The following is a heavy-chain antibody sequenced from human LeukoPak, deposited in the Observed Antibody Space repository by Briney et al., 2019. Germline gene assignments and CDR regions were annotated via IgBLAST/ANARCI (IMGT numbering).Heavy chain of an antibody. V-gene: IGHV1-2*02. CDR1: GYTFTGYY. D-gene: IGHD5-12*01. J-gene: IGHJ3*02. Sequence: ASVKVSCKASGYTFTGYYMHWVRQAPGQGLEWMGWINPNSGGTNYAQKFQGRVTMTRDTSISTAYMELSRLRSDDTAVYYCARVHSGYDYLPEYAFDIWGQGTMVTVSS. CDR2: INPNSGGT. CDR3: ARVHSGYDYLPEYAFDI.